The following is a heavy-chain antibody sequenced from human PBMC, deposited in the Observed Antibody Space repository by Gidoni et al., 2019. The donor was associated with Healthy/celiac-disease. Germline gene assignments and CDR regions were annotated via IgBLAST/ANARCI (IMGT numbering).Heavy chain of an antibody. V-gene: IGHV4-34*01. CDR1: GGSFSCYY. CDR2: INHSGST. Sequence: QVQLQQWGAGLLKPSATLSLTCAVYGGSFSCYYWSWIRQPPGKGLEWIGEINHSGSTNYNPSLKSRVTISVDTSKNQFSLKLSSVTAADTAVYYCARGTVTTRGYSYGMGGMDVWGQGTTVTVSS. D-gene: IGHD5-18*01. J-gene: IGHJ6*02. CDR3: ARGTVTTRGYSYGMGGMDV.